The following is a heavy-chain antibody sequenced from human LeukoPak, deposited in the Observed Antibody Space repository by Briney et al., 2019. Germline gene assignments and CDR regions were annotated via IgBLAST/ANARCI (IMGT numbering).Heavy chain of an antibody. CDR2: IIPIFGTA. V-gene: IGHV1-69*05. J-gene: IGHJ4*02. CDR1: GGTFSSYA. Sequence: SVKVSCKASGGTFSSYAISWVRQAPGQGLEWMGRIIPIFGTANYAQKFQGRVTITTDESTSTAYMELSSLRSKDTAVYYCARDGGAVAGTYPDYWGQGTLVTVSS. CDR3: ARDGGAVAGTYPDY. D-gene: IGHD6-19*01.